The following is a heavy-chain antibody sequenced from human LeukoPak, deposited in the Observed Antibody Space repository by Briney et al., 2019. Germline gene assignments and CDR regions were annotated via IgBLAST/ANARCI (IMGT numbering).Heavy chain of an antibody. CDR2: ISSSGNTI. D-gene: IGHD6-13*01. J-gene: IGHJ3*02. V-gene: IGHV3-48*03. CDR3: ARDRVAAADDAFDI. CDR1: GFTFSSYE. Sequence: RSGGSLRLSCAASGFTFSSYEMNWVRQAPGKGLEWVSYISSSGNTIYYADSEKGRFTISRDNAKNSLYLQMNSLKAEDTAVYYCARDRVAAADDAFDIWGQGTMVTVSS.